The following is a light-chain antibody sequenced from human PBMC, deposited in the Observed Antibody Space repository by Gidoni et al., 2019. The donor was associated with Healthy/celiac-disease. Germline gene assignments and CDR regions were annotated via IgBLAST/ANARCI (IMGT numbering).Light chain of an antibody. J-gene: IGKJ3*01. CDR3: QRYGT. CDR1: QSVSSSY. V-gene: IGKV3-20*01. Sequence: EIVLTQSPGTLSLSPGERATLSCRASQSVSSSYVAWYQQKPGQAPRLLIYGASSRATGIPDRFSGSGSGTDFTLTISRLEPEDFAVYYCQRYGTFGPGTKVDIK. CDR2: GAS.